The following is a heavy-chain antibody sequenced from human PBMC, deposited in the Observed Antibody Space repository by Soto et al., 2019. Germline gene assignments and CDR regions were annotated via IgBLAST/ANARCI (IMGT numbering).Heavy chain of an antibody. CDR1: GGSFSGYY. D-gene: IGHD3-10*01. J-gene: IGHJ4*02. V-gene: IGHV4-34*01. Sequence: SETLSLTCAVYGGSFSGYYWSWIRQPPGKGLEWIGEINHSGSTNYNPSLKSRVTISVDTSKNQFSLKLSSVTAADTAVYYCARGPYLLLWFGDPHINFDCWGQGTLVTVSS. CDR2: INHSGST. CDR3: ARGPYLLLWFGDPHINFDC.